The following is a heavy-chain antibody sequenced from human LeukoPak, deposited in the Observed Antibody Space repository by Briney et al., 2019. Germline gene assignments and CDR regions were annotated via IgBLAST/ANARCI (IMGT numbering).Heavy chain of an antibody. J-gene: IGHJ5*02. CDR3: ARIWGPYWFDP. CDR2: ISSSSSYI. V-gene: IGHV3-21*01. Sequence: GGSLRLSCAASEVSFRDYYMSWIRQAPGKGLEWVSSISSSSSYIYYADSVKGRFTISRDNAKNSLYLQMNSLRAEDTAVYYCARIWGPYWFDPWGQGTLVTVSS. D-gene: IGHD3-16*01. CDR1: EVSFRDYY.